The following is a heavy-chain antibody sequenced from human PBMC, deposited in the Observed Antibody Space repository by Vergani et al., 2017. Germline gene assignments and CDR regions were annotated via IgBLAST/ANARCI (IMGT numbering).Heavy chain of an antibody. J-gene: IGHJ4*02. CDR3: ARDKRGYCSSTSCSAPFGY. CDR2: IYTSGST. Sequence: QVQLQESGPGLVKPSQTLSLTCTVSGGSISSGSYYWSWIRQPAGKGLEWIGRIYTSGSTNYNPSLKSRVTMSVDTSKNQFSLKLSSVTAADTAVYYCARDKRGYCSSTSCSAPFGYWGQGTLVTVSS. D-gene: IGHD2-2*01. V-gene: IGHV4-61*02. CDR1: GGSISSGSYY.